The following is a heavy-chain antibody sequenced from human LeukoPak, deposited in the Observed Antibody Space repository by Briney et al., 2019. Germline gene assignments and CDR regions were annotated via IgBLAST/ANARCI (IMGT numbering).Heavy chain of an antibody. Sequence: ASVKVSCKASGYTFTRYFIHWVRQAPGRGLEWMSTIKPSGGSTGYAQKFQGRVTMTRDTSTSTVYMELSSLRSEDTAVYYCAREGGGGIDIEPSFDYWGQGTLVTVSS. CDR3: AREGGGGIDIEPSFDY. J-gene: IGHJ4*02. CDR2: IKPSGGST. V-gene: IGHV1-46*01. D-gene: IGHD2-15*01. CDR1: GYTFTRYF.